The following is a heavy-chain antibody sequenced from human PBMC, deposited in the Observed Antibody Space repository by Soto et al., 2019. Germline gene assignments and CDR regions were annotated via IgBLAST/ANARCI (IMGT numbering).Heavy chain of an antibody. CDR3: AKDRRAGGNSALYFDF. D-gene: IGHD3-16*01. CDR2: ISATGGGT. J-gene: IGHJ5*01. V-gene: IGHV3-23*01. Sequence: PGGSLRLSCAASGFKFSNYAMSWVRQAPGKGLEWVSLISATGGGTYYADSVKGRFTISRDNSHNTLYLQVHSLTAEDTAVYYCAKDRRAGGNSALYFDFWGQGAQVTVS. CDR1: GFKFSNYA.